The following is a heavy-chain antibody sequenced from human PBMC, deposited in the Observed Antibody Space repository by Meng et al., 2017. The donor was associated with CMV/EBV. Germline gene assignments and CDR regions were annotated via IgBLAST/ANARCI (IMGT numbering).Heavy chain of an antibody. D-gene: IGHD1-14*01. J-gene: IGHJ4*02. CDR3: ARVMGPNRTPYYFDY. V-gene: IGHV4-30-4*08. CDR2: IYYSGST. Sequence: PPGSGHGRVKPYQTLSLTFTVSGGSISSGDYYWSWIRQPPGKGLEWIGYIYYSGSTYYNPSLKSRVTISVDTSKNQFSLKLSSVTAADTAVYYCARVMGPNRTPYYFDYWGQGTLVTGSS. CDR1: GGSISSGDYY.